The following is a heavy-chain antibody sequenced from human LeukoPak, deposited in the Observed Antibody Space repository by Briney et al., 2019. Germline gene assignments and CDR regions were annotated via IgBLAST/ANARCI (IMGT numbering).Heavy chain of an antibody. CDR1: GGSISSYY. CDR3: ARRDGYYDSSGYYHFDAFDL. J-gene: IGHJ3*01. CDR2: IYSSEST. D-gene: IGHD3-22*01. V-gene: IGHV4-4*09. Sequence: SETLSLTCGVSGGSISSYYWSWIRQPPGKGLEWIGNIYSSESTNYNPSLKSRVAISVDTSRNQFSLKLTSVTAADTALYYCARRDGYYDSSGYYHFDAFDLWGQGTMVTVSS.